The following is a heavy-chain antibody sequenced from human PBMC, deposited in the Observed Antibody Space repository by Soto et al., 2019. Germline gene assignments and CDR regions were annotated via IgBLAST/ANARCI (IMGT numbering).Heavy chain of an antibody. CDR3: AREGYDIVVVPAASGEDYYYYGMDV. Sequence: GASVKVSCKASGYTFTSYGISWVRQAPGQGLEWMGWISAYNGNTNYAQKLQGRVTMTTDTSTSTAYMELRSLRSDDTAVYYCAREGYDIVVVPAASGEDYYYYGMDVWGKGTTVTVSS. D-gene: IGHD2-2*01. CDR1: GYTFTSYG. CDR2: ISAYNGNT. J-gene: IGHJ6*04. V-gene: IGHV1-18*04.